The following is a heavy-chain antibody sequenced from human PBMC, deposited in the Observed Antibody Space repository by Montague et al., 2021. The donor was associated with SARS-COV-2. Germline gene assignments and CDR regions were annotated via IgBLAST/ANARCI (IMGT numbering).Heavy chain of an antibody. CDR2: IYYRGST. D-gene: IGHD5-24*01. V-gene: IGHV4-59*01. CDR3: AREDRWNWFDP. J-gene: IGHJ5*02. CDR1: GDSINNSY. Sequence: SETLSLTCTVSGDSINNSYWSWIRQPPGKGLEWIGYIYYRGSTNYNPSLETRVTISVDPSKNQFSLKLSSVTAADTAVYYCAREDRWNWFDPWGQGTLVIVSS.